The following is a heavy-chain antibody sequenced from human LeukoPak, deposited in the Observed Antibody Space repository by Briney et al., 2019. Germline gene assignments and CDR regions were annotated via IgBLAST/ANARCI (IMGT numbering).Heavy chain of an antibody. D-gene: IGHD3-22*01. CDR2: IIPIFGTA. CDR3: ASPYDSSGHVGDDALDI. V-gene: IGHV1-69*01. CDR1: GGTFSSYA. J-gene: IGHJ3*02. Sequence: ASVKVSCKASGGTFSSYAISWVRQAPGQGLEWMGGIIPIFGTANYAQKFQGRVTITADESTSTAYMELSSLRSEDTAVYNCASPYDSSGHVGDDALDIWGQGTMVTVSS.